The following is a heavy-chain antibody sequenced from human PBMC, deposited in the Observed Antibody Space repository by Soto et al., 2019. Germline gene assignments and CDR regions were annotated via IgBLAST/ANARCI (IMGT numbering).Heavy chain of an antibody. CDR3: ARGAIAARPVVDY. Sequence: SETLSLTCAVYGGSFGGYYRSWIRQPPGKGLEWIGEINHSGSTNYNPPLKSRVTISVDTSKNQFSLKLSSVTAADTAVYYCARGAIAARPVVDYWGQGTLVTVSS. V-gene: IGHV4-34*01. D-gene: IGHD6-6*01. CDR2: INHSGST. J-gene: IGHJ4*02. CDR1: GGSFGGYY.